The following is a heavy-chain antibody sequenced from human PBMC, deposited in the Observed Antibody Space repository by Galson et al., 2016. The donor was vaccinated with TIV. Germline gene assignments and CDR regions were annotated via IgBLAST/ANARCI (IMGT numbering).Heavy chain of an antibody. CDR2: ILYDGTTK. J-gene: IGHJ4*02. Sequence: SLRLSCAASGFIFSSFPMHWVRQVPGKGLEWVALILYDGTTKQYADSVKGRFTISRDNSKNTAYLQMNSLRPEDTAVYYCARDPTVAGYPFDYRGQGTLVTVSS. CDR3: ARDPTVAGYPFDY. D-gene: IGHD6-19*01. CDR1: GFIFSSFP. V-gene: IGHV3-30-3*01.